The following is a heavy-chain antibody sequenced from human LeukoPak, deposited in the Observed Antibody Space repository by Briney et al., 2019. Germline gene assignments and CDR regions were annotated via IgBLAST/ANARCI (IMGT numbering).Heavy chain of an antibody. CDR2: FSDSGGRT. CDR1: GFTFSTYA. J-gene: IGHJ4*02. V-gene: IGHV3-23*01. Sequence: GGSLRLSCAPSGFTFSTYAMCSVRQAPRKGLEWVSLFSDSGGRTYYADSVKGRFTISRDNSKNTVFLQMNSLRAEDTAVYYCAKDRKYFDYWGQGTMVTVSS. CDR3: AKDRKYFDY. D-gene: IGHD1-14*01.